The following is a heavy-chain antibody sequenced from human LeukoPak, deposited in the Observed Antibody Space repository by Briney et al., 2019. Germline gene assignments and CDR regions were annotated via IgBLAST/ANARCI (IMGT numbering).Heavy chain of an antibody. V-gene: IGHV4-39*01. CDR1: GGSISSNSYY. Sequence: SETLSLTCTVSGGSISSNSYYWGWIRKPAGKGLEWIGSIYYSGSTYYNPSLKSRVTISVDTSKNQFSLRLSSVTAADTAVYYCARRLGLELTLDYWGQGTLVTVSS. J-gene: IGHJ4*02. CDR3: ARRLGLELTLDY. D-gene: IGHD1-7*01. CDR2: IYYSGST.